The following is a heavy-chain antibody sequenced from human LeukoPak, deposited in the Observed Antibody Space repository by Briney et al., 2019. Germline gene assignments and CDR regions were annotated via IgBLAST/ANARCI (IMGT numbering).Heavy chain of an antibody. J-gene: IGHJ4*02. CDR1: VYTFTSYD. V-gene: IGHV1-8*01. Sequence: ASVNVSFKASVYTFTSYDSNWVRQATGQGLAWMGWMNPNSGNTGYAQKFQGRVTMTRNTSISTAYMELSSLRSEDTAVYYCARVVITMVRGVIIVGYFDYWGQGTLVTVSS. CDR3: ARVVITMVRGVIIVGYFDY. CDR2: MNPNSGNT. D-gene: IGHD3-10*01.